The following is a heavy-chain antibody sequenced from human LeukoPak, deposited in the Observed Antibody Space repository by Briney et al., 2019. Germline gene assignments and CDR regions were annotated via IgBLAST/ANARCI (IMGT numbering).Heavy chain of an antibody. Sequence: SETLSLTCTVTGDPISSGTYYWGWIRQAPGKGLEWIGSIYFNGGSTYYNPSLKSRATISIDTSKNQFSLNLRSVTAADTAVYYCPRPLYNSWDWFDPWGQGTLVTVSS. V-gene: IGHV4-39*01. J-gene: IGHJ5*02. CDR1: GDPISSGTYY. D-gene: IGHD1-1*01. CDR3: PRPLYNSWDWFDP. CDR2: IYFNGGST.